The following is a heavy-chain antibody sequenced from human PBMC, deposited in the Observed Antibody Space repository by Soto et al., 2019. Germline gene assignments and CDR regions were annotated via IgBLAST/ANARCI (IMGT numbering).Heavy chain of an antibody. V-gene: IGHV1-3*01. J-gene: IGHJ5*02. CDR2: INAGNSNT. CDR3: ARGPLRNWFDP. CDR1: GYTFSSYA. Sequence: ASVKVSCKASGYTFSSYAMHWVRQAPGQRLEWMGWINAGNSNTKYSQKFQGRVTITKNTSASTAYMELSSLRSEDTAVYYCARGPLRNWFDPWGQGTLVTVSS.